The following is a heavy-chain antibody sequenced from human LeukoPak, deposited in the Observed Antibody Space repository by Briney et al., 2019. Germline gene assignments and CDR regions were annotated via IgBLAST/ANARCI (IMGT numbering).Heavy chain of an antibody. D-gene: IGHD3-22*01. CDR1: GFTFTTYA. J-gene: IGHJ4*02. V-gene: IGHV3-23*01. CDR3: AKDPFYDSSGYYYALG. Sequence: GGSLRLSCAASGFTFTTYAMSWVRQAPGKGLEWVSSVSGSGGSTYYADSVKGRFTISRDNSKNTLYLQMNSLRAEDTAVYYCAKDPFYDSSGYYYALGWGQGTLVTVSS. CDR2: VSGSGGST.